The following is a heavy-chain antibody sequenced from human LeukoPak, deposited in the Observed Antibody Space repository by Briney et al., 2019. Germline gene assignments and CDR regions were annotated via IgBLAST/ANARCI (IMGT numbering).Heavy chain of an antibody. D-gene: IGHD2-15*01. V-gene: IGHV1-2*02. CDR3: ARVRIVVVVAATFDY. CDR1: GYTFTSNY. Sequence: GASVKVSCKAFGYTFTSNYMHWVRQAPGQGLEWMGWINPNSGGTNYAQKFQGRVTMTRDTSISTAYMELSRLRSDDTAVYYCARVRIVVVVAATFDYWGQGTLVTVSS. CDR2: INPNSGGT. J-gene: IGHJ4*02.